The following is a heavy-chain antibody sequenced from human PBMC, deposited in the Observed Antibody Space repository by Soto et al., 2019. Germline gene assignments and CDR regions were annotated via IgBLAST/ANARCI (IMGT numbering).Heavy chain of an antibody. CDR3: VRTARQGAVAPHWFDR. CDR2: VYYTGSS. J-gene: IGHJ5*02. D-gene: IGHD2-21*02. V-gene: IGHV4-30-4*01. CDR1: GASIRSTDYY. Sequence: SETLSLTCTVSGASIRSTDYYWSWIRQAPGKGLEWIGYVYYTGSSYYNPSLMSRLTISVDTSKNQFSLKLTSVTAAETAVYYCVRTARQGAVAPHWFDRWGQGTQVTVSS.